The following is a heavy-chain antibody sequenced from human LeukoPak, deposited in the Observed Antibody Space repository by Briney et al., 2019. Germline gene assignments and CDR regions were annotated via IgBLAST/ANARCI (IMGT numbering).Heavy chain of an antibody. V-gene: IGHV3-7*05. D-gene: IGHD6-19*01. Sequence: GGSLRLSCAASGFTFSSYWMSWVRQAPGKGLEWVANINQEGSQKYYVDSVKGRFTISRDNARNLLYLQMNSLRAEDTAVYYCARHSSGWWDAFDIWGQGTMVTVSS. CDR3: ARHSSGWWDAFDI. CDR1: GFTFSSYW. J-gene: IGHJ3*02. CDR2: INQEGSQK.